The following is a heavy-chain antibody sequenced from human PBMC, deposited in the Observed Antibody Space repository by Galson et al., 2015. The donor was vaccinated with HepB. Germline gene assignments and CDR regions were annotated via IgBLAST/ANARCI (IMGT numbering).Heavy chain of an antibody. CDR1: GGTLSSHT. Sequence: SVKVSCKASGGTLSSHTISWVRQAPGQGPEWMGRSTPGLGIATYAQKFQGRVTITADKSTNTAYMEVSSLRSEDTAVYYCAREGYDTVYGMDVWGQGTTVTVSS. D-gene: IGHD1-1*01. V-gene: IGHV1-69*04. CDR3: AREGYDTVYGMDV. J-gene: IGHJ6*02. CDR2: STPGLGIA.